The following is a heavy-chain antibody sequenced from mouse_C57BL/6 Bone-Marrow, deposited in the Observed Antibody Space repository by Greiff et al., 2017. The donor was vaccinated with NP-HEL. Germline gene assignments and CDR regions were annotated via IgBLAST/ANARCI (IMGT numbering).Heavy chain of an antibody. CDR2: ISPRSGNT. CDR3: ANLYYFDY. V-gene: IGHV1-81*01. Sequence: QVQLQQSGAELARPGASVKLSCKASGYTFTSYGISWVKQRTGQGLEWIGEISPRSGNTYYNEKLKGKATLTADKSSSTAYMELRSLTSEDSAVYFCANLYYFDYWGQGTTLTVSS. CDR1: GYTFTSYG. J-gene: IGHJ2*01.